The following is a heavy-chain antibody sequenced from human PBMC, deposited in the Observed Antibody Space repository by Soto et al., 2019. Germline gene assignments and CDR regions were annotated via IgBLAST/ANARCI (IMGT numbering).Heavy chain of an antibody. V-gene: IGHV3-74*01. CDR1: GFTFTSYW. CDR3: AIVGIGAYHFDC. D-gene: IGHD3-16*01. Sequence: EVQLVESGGGLIQPGGSLRLSCAASGFTFTSYWMHWVRQVPGKGLVWVSRINSDGSTTSYADSVEGRLTISRDNAKNTLYLQMNSLRAEDTAVYYCAIVGIGAYHFDCWGQGALVTVAS. J-gene: IGHJ4*02. CDR2: INSDGSTT.